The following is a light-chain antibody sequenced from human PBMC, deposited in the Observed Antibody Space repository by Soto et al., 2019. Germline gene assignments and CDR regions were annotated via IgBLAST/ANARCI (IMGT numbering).Light chain of an antibody. Sequence: DIQMTQSPSSLSASVGDRGTITCRASQTISPYLNWYQQKPGKAPKLLIYGASTLQSGVPSRFSGSGSGADFTLTISSLQPEDFATYYCQQSYSTLALTFGGGTKVEIK. CDR1: QTISPY. V-gene: IGKV1-39*01. CDR3: QQSYSTLALT. CDR2: GAS. J-gene: IGKJ4*01.